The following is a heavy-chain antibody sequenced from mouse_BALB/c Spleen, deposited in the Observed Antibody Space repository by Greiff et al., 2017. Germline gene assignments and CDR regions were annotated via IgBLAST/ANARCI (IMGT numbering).Heavy chain of an antibody. CDR2: IDPANGNT. CDR3: ARSHYFDY. Sequence: VHVKQSGAELVKPGASVKLSCTASGFNIKDTYMHWVKQRPEQGLEWIGRIDPANGNTKYDPKFQGKATITADTSSNTAYLQLSSLTSEDTAVYYCARSHYFDYWGQGTTLTVSS. J-gene: IGHJ2*01. V-gene: IGHV14-3*02. CDR1: GFNIKDTY.